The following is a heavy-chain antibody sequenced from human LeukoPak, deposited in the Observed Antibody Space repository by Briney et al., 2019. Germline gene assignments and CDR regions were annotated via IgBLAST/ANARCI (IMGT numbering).Heavy chain of an antibody. CDR2: IYYSGST. J-gene: IGHJ6*02. CDR1: GGSISSSSYY. CDR3: ARDWPNSSGWYGDYYYYGMDV. V-gene: IGHV4-39*07. D-gene: IGHD6-19*01. Sequence: SETLSLTCTVSGGSISSSSYYWGWIRQPPGKGLEWIGSIYYSGSTYYNPSLKSRVTISVDTSKNQFSLKLSSVTAADTAVYYCARDWPNSSGWYGDYYYYGMDVWGQGTTVTVSS.